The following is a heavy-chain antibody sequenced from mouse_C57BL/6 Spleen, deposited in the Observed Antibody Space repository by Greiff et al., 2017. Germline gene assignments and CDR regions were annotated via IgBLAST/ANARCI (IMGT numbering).Heavy chain of an antibody. J-gene: IGHJ3*01. V-gene: IGHV10-1*01. D-gene: IGHD2-3*01. CDR1: GFSFNTYA. Sequence: EVQLQESGGGLVQPKGSLKLSCAASGFSFNTYAMNWVRQAPGKGLEWVARIRSKSNNYATYYADSVKDRFTISRDDSESMLYLQMNNLKTEDTAMYYCVRQEGYYFAYWGQGTLVTVSA. CDR3: VRQEGYYFAY. CDR2: IRSKSNNYAT.